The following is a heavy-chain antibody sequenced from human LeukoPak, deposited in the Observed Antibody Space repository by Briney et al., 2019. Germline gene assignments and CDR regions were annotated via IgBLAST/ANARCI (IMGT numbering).Heavy chain of an antibody. V-gene: IGHV4-59*01. J-gene: IGHJ6*02. Sequence: SETLSLTCTVSGGSISSYYWSWIRQPPGKGLEWIGYIYYSGSTNYNPSLKSRVTISVDTSKNQFSLKLSSVTAADTAVYYCASAPRGYYYGMDVWGQGTTVTVSS. CDR3: ASAPRGYYYGMDV. CDR1: GGSISSYY. CDR2: IYYSGST.